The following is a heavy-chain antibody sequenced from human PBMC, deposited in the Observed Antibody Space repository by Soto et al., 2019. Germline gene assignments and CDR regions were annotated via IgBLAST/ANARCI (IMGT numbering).Heavy chain of an antibody. CDR3: ARGRGYSYGLDP. CDR1: GDSISSNNNY. Sequence: PSETLSLTCTVSGDSISSNNNYWSWFRQPPGEGLEWIGFISYSGTTSYSPSLKSRVAISLDTSKNQFSLSLSSVTAADTAGYYCARGRGYSYGLDPWGQGTLVTVS. CDR2: ISYSGTT. D-gene: IGHD5-18*01. J-gene: IGHJ5*02. V-gene: IGHV4-30-4*01.